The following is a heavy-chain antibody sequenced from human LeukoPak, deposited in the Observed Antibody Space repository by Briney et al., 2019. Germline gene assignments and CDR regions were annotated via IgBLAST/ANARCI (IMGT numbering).Heavy chain of an antibody. CDR2: ISGSGGST. D-gene: IGHD3-9*01. V-gene: IGHV3-23*01. Sequence: PGGSLRLSCAASGFTFSSYAMSWVRQAPGKGLEWVSAISGSGGSTYYADSVKGRFTISRDNSKNTLYLQMNSLRAEDTAVYYCAKDNVLRYFDWLSNWGQGTLVTVSP. CDR3: AKDNVLRYFDWLSN. CDR1: GFTFSSYA. J-gene: IGHJ4*02.